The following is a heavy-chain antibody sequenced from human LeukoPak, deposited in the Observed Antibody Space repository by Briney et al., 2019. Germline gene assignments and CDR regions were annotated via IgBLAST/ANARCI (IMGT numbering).Heavy chain of an antibody. CDR3: CRASYYYDGFGYYSRNLPIDY. J-gene: IGHJ4*01. V-gene: IGHV1-18*01. Sequence: ASVKVPYKASGYTFTSYAITWVRPPPGQGLAWMGWVNTYNCHKNYAQNTQDRSTITTDTSANPAYPVLRSLNRDGTAGDFLCRASYYYDGFGYYSRNLPIDYWGQGTLVTVSS. CDR2: VNTYNCHK. CDR1: GYTFTSYA. D-gene: IGHD3-22*01.